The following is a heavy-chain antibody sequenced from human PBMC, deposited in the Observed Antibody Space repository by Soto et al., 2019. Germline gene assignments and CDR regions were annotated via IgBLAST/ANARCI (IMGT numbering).Heavy chain of an antibody. V-gene: IGHV1-3*05. D-gene: IGHD6-6*01. Sequence: QVQLVQSGAEEKKPGASVKVSCKASGYTFTSYAMHWVRQAPGQRLEWMGWINAGNGNTKYSQKFQGRVTITRDTPARTAYMELSSLRSEDTAVYYCARAPGGSSSFVDYWGQGTLVTVSS. J-gene: IGHJ4*02. CDR3: ARAPGGSSSFVDY. CDR2: INAGNGNT. CDR1: GYTFTSYA.